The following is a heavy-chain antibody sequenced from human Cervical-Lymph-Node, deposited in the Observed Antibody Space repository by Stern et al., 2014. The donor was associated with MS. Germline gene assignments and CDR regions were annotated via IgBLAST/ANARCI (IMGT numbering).Heavy chain of an antibody. D-gene: IGHD5-18*01. CDR2: ISYDGNNK. J-gene: IGHJ4*02. Sequence: QVQLVESGGGVVQPGRSLRLSCVASGFTFSIYGMHWVRQAPGKGLEWVAVISYDGNNKYYADSVKGRFTISRDISKNTLYLQMNSLRGEDTAIYYCAKPTSSTYGYGFWGQGTLVTVTS. CDR3: AKPTSSTYGYGF. CDR1: GFTFSIYG. V-gene: IGHV3-30*18.